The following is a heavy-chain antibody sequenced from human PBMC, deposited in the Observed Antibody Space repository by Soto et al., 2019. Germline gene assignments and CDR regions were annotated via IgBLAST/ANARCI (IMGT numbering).Heavy chain of an antibody. CDR2: IRSRANNYAT. CDR1: GFTFSGSS. Sequence: GGSLRLSCAASGFTFSGSSIHWVRQAPGKGLEWVGRIRSRANNYATSSGAYVRSTLNFFRDDSKNMAYLQMNTLKTEDTAIYYCARGHQEAIGDYYYHGLDVWGQGTSVTVSS. D-gene: IGHD3-10*01. J-gene: IGHJ6*02. V-gene: IGHV3-73*01. CDR3: ARGHQEAIGDYYYHGLDV.